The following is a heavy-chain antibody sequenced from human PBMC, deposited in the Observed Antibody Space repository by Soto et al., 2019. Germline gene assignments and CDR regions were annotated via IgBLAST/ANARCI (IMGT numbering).Heavy chain of an antibody. CDR2: ISDSSGTI. Sequence: VQLVESGGGLVQPGGSLRLSCAASGFTFTRHRMNWVRQAAGQGLEWISDISDSSGTIYYADSVKGRFTISRDKVQNSLYLQMNSLRDEDTAVYYCARDPYASTTGTIMDYWGQGTQVTVSS. D-gene: IGHD4-17*01. CDR3: ARDPYASTTGTIMDY. V-gene: IGHV3-48*02. CDR1: GFTFTRHR. J-gene: IGHJ4*02.